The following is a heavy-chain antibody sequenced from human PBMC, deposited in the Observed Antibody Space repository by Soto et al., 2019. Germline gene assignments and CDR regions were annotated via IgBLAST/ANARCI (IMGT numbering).Heavy chain of an antibody. V-gene: IGHV5-51*01. CDR1: GYTFATYC. Sequence: GESLKISCKACGYTFATYCIGWVLQVPGKGLEWMGVIYPGDSDTRYSPSFQGQVTISADKSINTAYLQWSTLKASDSAMYYCARQDGGMDVWGQGTTVTVSS. J-gene: IGHJ6*02. CDR2: IYPGDSDT. CDR3: ARQDGGMDV.